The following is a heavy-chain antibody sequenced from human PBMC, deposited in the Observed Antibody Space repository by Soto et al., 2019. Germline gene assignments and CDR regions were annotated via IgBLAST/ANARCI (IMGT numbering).Heavy chain of an antibody. D-gene: IGHD3-10*01. CDR1: GFTFSSYG. J-gene: IGHJ5*02. CDR2: IWYDGSNK. V-gene: IGHV3-33*01. CDR3: ARDRVRGVIITSGWFDP. Sequence: QVQLVESGGGVVQPGRSLRLSCAASGFTFSSYGMHWVRQAPGKGLEWVAVIWYDGSNKYYADSVKGRFTISRDNSKNTLYLQMNSLSDEDTAVYYCARDRVRGVIITSGWFDPWGQGTLVTVSS.